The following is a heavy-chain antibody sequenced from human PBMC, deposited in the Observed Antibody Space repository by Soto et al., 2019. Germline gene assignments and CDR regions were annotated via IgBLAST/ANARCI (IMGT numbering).Heavy chain of an antibody. CDR2: ISSSSSTI. V-gene: IGHV3-48*01. CDR1: GFTFSSYS. D-gene: IGHD5-12*01. J-gene: IGHJ3*02. Sequence: GGSLRLSCAASGFTFSSYSMNWVRQAPGKGLEWVSYISSSSSTIYYADSVKGRFTISRENAKNSLYLQMNSLRAEDTAVYYCARGAAGSGPNIVATNQHGDAFDIWGQGTMVTVSS. CDR3: ARGAAGSGPNIVATNQHGDAFDI.